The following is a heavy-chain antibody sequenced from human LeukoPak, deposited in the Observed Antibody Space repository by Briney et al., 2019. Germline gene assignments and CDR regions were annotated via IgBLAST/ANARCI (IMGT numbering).Heavy chain of an antibody. J-gene: IGHJ4*02. CDR2: ISISGDRT. Sequence: GGSLRPSCAASGFTFSTSAMSWVRQAPGKGLEWVSGISISGDRTYYVDSVKGRFTISRDNSKNTLYLQMNSLRAEDTAVYYCAKEEVPNDYWGQGTLVTVSS. V-gene: IGHV3-23*01. CDR1: GFTFSTSA. CDR3: AKEEVPNDY. D-gene: IGHD1-1*01.